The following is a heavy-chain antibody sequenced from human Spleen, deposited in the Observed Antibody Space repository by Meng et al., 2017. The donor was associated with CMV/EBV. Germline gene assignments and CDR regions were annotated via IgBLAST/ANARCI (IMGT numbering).Heavy chain of an antibody. Sequence: GESLKISCAASGFTFSSYGMHWVRQAPGKGLEWVAFIRYDGSNKYYADSVKGRFTISRDNSKNTLYLQMNSLRAGDTAVYYCARQRIGEYGMDVWGQGTTVTVSS. J-gene: IGHJ6*02. D-gene: IGHD2-15*01. CDR1: GFTFSSYG. CDR2: IRYDGSNK. CDR3: ARQRIGEYGMDV. V-gene: IGHV3-30*02.